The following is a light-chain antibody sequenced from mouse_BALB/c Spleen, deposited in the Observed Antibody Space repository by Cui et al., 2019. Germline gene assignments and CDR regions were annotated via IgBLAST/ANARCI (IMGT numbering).Light chain of an antibody. V-gene: IGKV12-46*01. CDR1: ENIYSN. CDR3: QHFWGTPFT. CDR2: AAT. Sequence: DIQMTQSPLFLSVSVVETVTITCRASENIYSNVAWYQQKQGKSPQLLVYAATNLADGVPSRFSGSGSGTQYSLKINSLQSEDFGSYYCQHFWGTPFTFGSGTKLEIK. J-gene: IGKJ4*01.